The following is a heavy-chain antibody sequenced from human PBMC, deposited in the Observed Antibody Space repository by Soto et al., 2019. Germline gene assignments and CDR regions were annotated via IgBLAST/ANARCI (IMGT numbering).Heavy chain of an antibody. CDR2: IYWDDDK. J-gene: IGHJ5*02. V-gene: IGHV2-5*02. D-gene: IGHD3-9*01. CDR3: ARLILTGYSFPQWFDP. CDR1: GFSLSTSGVG. Sequence: GSGPTLVNPTQTLTLTCTFSGFSLSTSGVGVGWIRQPPGKALEWLALIYWDDDKRYSPSLKSRLTITKDTSKNQVVLTMTNMDPVDTATYYCARLILTGYSFPQWFDPWGQGTLVTVSS.